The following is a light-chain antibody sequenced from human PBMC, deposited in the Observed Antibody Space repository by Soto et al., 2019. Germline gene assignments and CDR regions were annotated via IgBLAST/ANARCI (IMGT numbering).Light chain of an antibody. CDR3: LQDTGYYLT. J-gene: IGKJ5*01. V-gene: IGKV1-5*01. Sequence: DIQMTQSPPSLSASVGDTVTITCRASQTISGWLAWYQQRPGKAPNLLIFDASTLESGVPSRFSGSGSGTTFTLTISSLQSDDFATYYCLQDTGYYLTFGHGTRLEIK. CDR2: DAS. CDR1: QTISGW.